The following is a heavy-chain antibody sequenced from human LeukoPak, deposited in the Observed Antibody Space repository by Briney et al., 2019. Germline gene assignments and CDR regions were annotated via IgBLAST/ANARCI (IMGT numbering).Heavy chain of an antibody. J-gene: IGHJ6*03. CDR1: GGAISSYY. CDR3: ARVVDYGDYGSPGYYYYMDV. D-gene: IGHD4-17*01. CDR2: IYYSGNT. Sequence: SETLSLTCTVSGGAISSYYWSWIRQPPGKGLDWIGYIYYSGNTKYNPSLKSRVTISVDTSKNQFSLRLSSVTAADTAVYYCARVVDYGDYGSPGYYYYMDVWGKGTTVTVSS. V-gene: IGHV4-59*01.